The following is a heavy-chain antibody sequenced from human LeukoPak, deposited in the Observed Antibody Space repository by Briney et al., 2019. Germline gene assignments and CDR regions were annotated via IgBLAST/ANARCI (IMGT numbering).Heavy chain of an antibody. CDR2: NSACNGNT. V-gene: IGHV1-18*01. CDR1: GYTFDSYG. CDR3: ARDMGLLWFGELFNDEPHYMDV. D-gene: IGHD3-10*01. Sequence: ASVKVSCKASGYTFDSYGIGWVRQAPGRGLEWIGWNSACNGNTNYAQKVQGRVTMTTDTSTSTAYMELRRLRSDDTAVYYCARDMGLLWFGELFNDEPHYMDVWGKGTTVTISS. J-gene: IGHJ6*03.